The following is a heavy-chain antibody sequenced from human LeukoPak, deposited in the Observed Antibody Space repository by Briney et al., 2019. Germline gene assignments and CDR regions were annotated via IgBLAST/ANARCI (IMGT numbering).Heavy chain of an antibody. J-gene: IGHJ5*02. D-gene: IGHD4-23*01. Sequence: SETQSLTCTVSGGSISSYYWSWIRQPPGKGLEWIGYIYYSGSTNYNPSLKSRVTISVDTSKNQFSLKLSSVTAADTAVYYCARIGSTGNKHNWFDPWGQGTLVTVSS. CDR3: ARIGSTGNKHNWFDP. CDR1: GGSISSYY. CDR2: IYYSGST. V-gene: IGHV4-59*01.